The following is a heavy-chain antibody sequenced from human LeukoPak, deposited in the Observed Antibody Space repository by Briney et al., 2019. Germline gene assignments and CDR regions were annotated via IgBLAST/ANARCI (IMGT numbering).Heavy chain of an antibody. CDR2: IYTSGTT. CDR3: ARASSGTYYYFDY. Sequence: SETLSLTCTVSSGSISSNYWNWIRQPAGEGLEWIGRIYTSGTTTYNPSLKSRVIMSLDTSKNQFSLKLSSVTAADTAVYYCARASSGTYYYFDYWGQGFLVTVSS. D-gene: IGHD1-26*01. J-gene: IGHJ4*02. CDR1: SGSISSNY. V-gene: IGHV4-4*07.